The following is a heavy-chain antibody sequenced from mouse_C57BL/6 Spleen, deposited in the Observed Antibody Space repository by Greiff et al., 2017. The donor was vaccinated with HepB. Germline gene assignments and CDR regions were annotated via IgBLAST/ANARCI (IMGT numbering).Heavy chain of an antibody. Sequence: EVQRVESGPGLVKPSQSLSLTCSVTGYSITSGYYWNWIRQFPGNKLEWMGYISYDGSNNYNPSLKNRISITRDTSKNQFFLKLNSVTTEDTATYYCARGYGTGAMDYWGQGTSVTVSS. CDR3: ARGYGTGAMDY. CDR1: GYSITSGYY. CDR2: ISYDGSN. D-gene: IGHD1-1*01. V-gene: IGHV3-6*01. J-gene: IGHJ4*01.